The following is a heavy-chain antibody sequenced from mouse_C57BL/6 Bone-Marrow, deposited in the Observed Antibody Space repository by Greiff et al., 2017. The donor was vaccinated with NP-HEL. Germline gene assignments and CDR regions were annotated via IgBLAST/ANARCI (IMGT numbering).Heavy chain of an antibody. J-gene: IGHJ4*01. D-gene: IGHD1-1*01. CDR2: IRNKANNHAT. Sequence: EVQLQESGGGLVQPGGSMKLSCAASGFTFSDAWMDWVRQSPEKGLEWVAEIRNKANNHATYYAESVKGRFTISRDDSKSSVYLQMNSLRAEDTGIYYCTFYYGSRYYYAMDYWGQGTSVTVSS. V-gene: IGHV6-6*01. CDR1: GFTFSDAW. CDR3: TFYYGSRYYYAMDY.